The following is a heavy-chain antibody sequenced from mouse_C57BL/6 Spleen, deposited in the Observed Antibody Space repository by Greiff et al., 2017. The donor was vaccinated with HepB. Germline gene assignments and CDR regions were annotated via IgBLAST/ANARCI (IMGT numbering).Heavy chain of an antibody. CDR2: IDPSDSET. CDR3: ARWDGSRGWYFDV. D-gene: IGHD1-1*01. J-gene: IGHJ1*03. CDR1: GYTFTSYW. Sequence: VQLQQPGAELVRPGSSVKLSCKASGYTFTSYWMHWVKQRPIQGLEWIGNIDPSDSETHYNQKFKDKATLTVDKSSSTAYMQLSSLTSEDSAVYYCARWDGSRGWYFDVWGTGTTVTVSS. V-gene: IGHV1-52*01.